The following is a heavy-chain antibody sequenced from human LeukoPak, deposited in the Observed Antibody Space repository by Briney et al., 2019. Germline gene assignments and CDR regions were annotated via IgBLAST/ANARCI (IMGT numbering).Heavy chain of an antibody. J-gene: IGHJ4*02. V-gene: IGHV3-74*01. D-gene: IGHD1-26*01. CDR3: AGGWSYPHY. Sequence: GGSLRLSCAASGFTFSSYWMHWVRQAPGKGLVWVSRINSDGRSTSYADSVKGRFTISRDNANISLYLQMDSLTDEDTAVYFCAGGWSYPHYWGQGTLVTVSS. CDR1: GFTFSSYW. CDR2: INSDGRST.